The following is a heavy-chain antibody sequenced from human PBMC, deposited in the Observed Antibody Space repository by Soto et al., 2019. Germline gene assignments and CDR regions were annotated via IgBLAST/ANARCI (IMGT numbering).Heavy chain of an antibody. V-gene: IGHV3-66*01. CDR3: ARGGELHGGHYYYYMDV. CDR1: RFTVTSNY. Sequence: PGGSLRLSCAASRFTVTSNYMSWVRQAPGKGLEWVSVIYSGGSTYYADSVKGRFTISRDNSKNTLYLQMNSLRAEDTTVYYCARGGELHGGHYYYYMDVWGKGTTVTVSS. J-gene: IGHJ6*03. CDR2: IYSGGST. D-gene: IGHD1-26*01.